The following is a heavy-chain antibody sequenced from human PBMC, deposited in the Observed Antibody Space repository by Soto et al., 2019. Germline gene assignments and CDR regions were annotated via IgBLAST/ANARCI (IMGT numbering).Heavy chain of an antibody. CDR2: ISSDGSDK. Sequence: QVQLVESGGGVVQPGRSLRLSCAASGFTFSNFGMHWVRQAPGKGLEWVTTISSDGSDKYYSDSVQGRFTISRDNSKDKRFQQMNRLRVEDTGVYYCEKGSAVARQELDYWGQGTLVTVSS. D-gene: IGHD2-15*01. CDR3: EKGSAVARQELDY. J-gene: IGHJ4*02. CDR1: GFTFSNFG. V-gene: IGHV3-30*18.